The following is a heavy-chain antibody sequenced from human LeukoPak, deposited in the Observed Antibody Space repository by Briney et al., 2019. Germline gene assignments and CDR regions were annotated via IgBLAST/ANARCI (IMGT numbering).Heavy chain of an antibody. J-gene: IGHJ4*02. Sequence: KPGGSLRLSCAASGFTFSSYAMSWVRQAPGKGLEWVSAISGSGGSTYYADSVKGRFTISRGNSKNTLYLQMNSLRAEDTAVYYCAKDSFKAVAGSFDYWGQGTLVTVSS. D-gene: IGHD6-19*01. CDR3: AKDSFKAVAGSFDY. CDR1: GFTFSSYA. V-gene: IGHV3-23*01. CDR2: ISGSGGST.